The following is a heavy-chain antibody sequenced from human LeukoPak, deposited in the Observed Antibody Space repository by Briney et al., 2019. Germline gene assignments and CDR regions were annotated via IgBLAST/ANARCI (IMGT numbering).Heavy chain of an antibody. CDR2: IYHSGST. CDR3: AREELGIDY. CDR1: GGSISSGGYS. Sequence: SETLSLTCAVSGGSISSGGYSWSWIRQPPGKGLEWIGYIYHSGSTYYSPSLKSRVTISVDRSKNQFSLKLSSVTAADTAVYYCAREELGIDYWGQGTLVTVSS. J-gene: IGHJ4*02. V-gene: IGHV4-30-2*01. D-gene: IGHD7-27*01.